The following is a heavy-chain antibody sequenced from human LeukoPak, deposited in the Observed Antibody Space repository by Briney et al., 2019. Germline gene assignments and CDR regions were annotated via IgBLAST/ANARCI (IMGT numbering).Heavy chain of an antibody. CDR3: ARGEGAIAAAGRLHY. Sequence: ASVKVSCKASGYTFTGYYMHWVRQAPGQGLEWMGWINPNSGGTNYAQKFQGRVTMTRDTSISTAYMELSRLRSDDTAVYYCARGEGAIAAAGRLHYWGQGTLVTVSS. CDR2: INPNSGGT. CDR1: GYTFTGYY. V-gene: IGHV1-2*02. J-gene: IGHJ4*02. D-gene: IGHD6-13*01.